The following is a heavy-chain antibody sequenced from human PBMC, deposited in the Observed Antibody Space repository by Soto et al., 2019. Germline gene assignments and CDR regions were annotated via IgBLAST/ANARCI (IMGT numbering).Heavy chain of an antibody. D-gene: IGHD6-13*01. Sequence: GQGLEWMGWINPNSGGTNYAQKFQGRVTMTRDTSISTAYMELSRLRSDDTAVYYCARDLFFIHSRHEIGDYYSVMEVLRKRT. CDR3: ARDLFFIHSRHEIGDYYSVMEV. V-gene: IGHV1-2*02. CDR2: INPNSGGT. J-gene: IGHJ6*01.